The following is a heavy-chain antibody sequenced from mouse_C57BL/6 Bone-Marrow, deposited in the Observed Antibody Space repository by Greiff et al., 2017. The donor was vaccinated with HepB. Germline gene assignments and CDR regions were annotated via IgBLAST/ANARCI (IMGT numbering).Heavy chain of an antibody. CDR3: ARNYDGSSPHWYFDV. CDR1: GYSITSDY. CDR2: ISYSGST. V-gene: IGHV3-8*01. D-gene: IGHD1-1*01. J-gene: IGHJ1*03. Sequence: EVQLQESGPGLAKPSQTLSLTCSVTGYSITSDYWNWIRKFPGNKLEYMGYISYSGSTYYNPSLKSRISITRNTSKNQYYLQLNSVTTEDTATYYCARNYDGSSPHWYFDVWGTGTTVTVSS.